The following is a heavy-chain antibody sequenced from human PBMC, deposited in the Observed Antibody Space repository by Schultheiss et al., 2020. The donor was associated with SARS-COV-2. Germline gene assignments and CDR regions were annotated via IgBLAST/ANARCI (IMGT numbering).Heavy chain of an antibody. CDR2: ISAYNGNT. CDR1: GGTFTSYG. D-gene: IGHD6-6*01. CDR3: ARVIEYSSSYMRFGAYYYYGMDV. V-gene: IGHV1-18*01. J-gene: IGHJ6*02. Sequence: ASVKVSCKASGGTFTSYGISWVRQAPGQGLEWMGWISAYNGNTNYAQKLQGRVTMTTDTSTSTAYMELRSLRSDDTAVYYCARVIEYSSSYMRFGAYYYYGMDVWGQGTTVTVSS.